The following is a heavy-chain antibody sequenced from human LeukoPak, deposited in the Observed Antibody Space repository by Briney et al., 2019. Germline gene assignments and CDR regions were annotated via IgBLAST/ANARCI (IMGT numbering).Heavy chain of an antibody. D-gene: IGHD3-10*01. CDR1: GFTVSSNY. V-gene: IGHV3-66*01. CDR3: ARLYGSGSSLHYYYYYYYMDV. J-gene: IGHJ6*03. CDR2: IYSGGST. Sequence: GGSLRLSCAASGFTVSSNYMSWVRQAPGKGLEWVSVIYSGGSTYYADSVKGRFTISRDNSKNTLYLQMNSLRAEDTAVYYCARLYGSGSSLHYYYYYYYMDVWGKGTTVTISS.